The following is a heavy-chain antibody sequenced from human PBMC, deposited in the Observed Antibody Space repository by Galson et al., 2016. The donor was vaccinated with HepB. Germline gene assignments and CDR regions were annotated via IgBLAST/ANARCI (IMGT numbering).Heavy chain of an antibody. CDR2: IDNSGGAI. D-gene: IGHD4-11*01. Sequence: SLRLSCAPSGFIFTTYAMNWVRQAPGKGLEWISYIDNSGGAIYYTDSVRGRFTISRDNAKNSLYLQMNGLRDEDTAVYYCATGLTTFEHWGQGTLVTVSS. J-gene: IGHJ4*02. V-gene: IGHV3-48*02. CDR3: ATGLTTFEH. CDR1: GFIFTTYA.